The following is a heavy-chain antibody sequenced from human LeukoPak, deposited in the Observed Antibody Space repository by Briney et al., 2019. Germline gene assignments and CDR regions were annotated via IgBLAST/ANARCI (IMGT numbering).Heavy chain of an antibody. V-gene: IGHV3-53*01. Sequence: GGSLRLSCAASGFTVSSNYMSWVRQAPGKGLEWVSVIYSGGSTYYADSVKGRFTISRDNSRNTLYLQMNSLRAEDTAVYYCAFYSSRGYYYYYMDVWGKGTTVTVSS. J-gene: IGHJ6*03. CDR1: GFTVSSNY. D-gene: IGHD6-13*01. CDR2: IYSGGST. CDR3: AFYSSRGYYYYYMDV.